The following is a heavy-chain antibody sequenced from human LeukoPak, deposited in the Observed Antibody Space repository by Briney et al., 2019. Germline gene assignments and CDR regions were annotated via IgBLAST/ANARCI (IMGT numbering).Heavy chain of an antibody. D-gene: IGHD3-22*01. Sequence: GGSLRLSCTASGFTFGDYAMSWFRQAPGKGLEWVGFIRSKAYGGTTEYAASAKGRFTISRDDSKSIAYLQMNSLKTEDTAVYYCTRVVDYYDSSGYSPIDPWGQGTLVTVSS. CDR2: IRSKAYGGTT. J-gene: IGHJ5*02. V-gene: IGHV3-49*03. CDR3: TRVVDYYDSSGYSPIDP. CDR1: GFTFGDYA.